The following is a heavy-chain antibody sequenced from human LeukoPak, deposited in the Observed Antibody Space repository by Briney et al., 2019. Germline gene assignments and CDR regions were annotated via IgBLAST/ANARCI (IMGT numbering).Heavy chain of an antibody. CDR1: GGTFSSYA. J-gene: IGHJ4*02. CDR3: ASDSSGYYPTNDY. V-gene: IGHV1-69*04. CDR2: IIPILGIA. Sequence: SVKVSCKASGGTFSSYAISWVRQTPGQGLEWVGRIIPILGIANYAQKFQGRVTITADKSTSTAYMELSSLRSEDTAVYYCASDSSGYYPTNDYWGQGTLVTVSS. D-gene: IGHD3-22*01.